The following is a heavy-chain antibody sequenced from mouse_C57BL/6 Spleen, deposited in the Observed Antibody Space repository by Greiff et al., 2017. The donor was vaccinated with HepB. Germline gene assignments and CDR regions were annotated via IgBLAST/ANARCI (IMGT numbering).Heavy chain of an antibody. D-gene: IGHD2-5*01. CDR1: GFSFNTYA. Sequence: GGGLVQPKGSLKLSCAASGFSFNTYAMNWVRQAPGKGLEWVARIRSKSNNYATYYADSVKDRFTISRDDSESMLYLQMNNLKTEDTAMYYCVRSYYSNYAFDYWGQGTTLTVSS. CDR2: IRSKSNNYAT. V-gene: IGHV10-1*01. CDR3: VRSYYSNYAFDY. J-gene: IGHJ2*01.